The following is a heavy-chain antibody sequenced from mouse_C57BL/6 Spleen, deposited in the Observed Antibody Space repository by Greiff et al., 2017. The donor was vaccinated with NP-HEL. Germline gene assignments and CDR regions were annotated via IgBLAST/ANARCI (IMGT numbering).Heavy chain of an antibody. Sequence: QVQLKESGPELVKPGASVKISCKASGYAFSSSWMNWVKQRPGKGLEWIGRIYPGDGDTNYNGKFKGKATLTADKSSSTAYMQLSSLTSEDSAVYFFARSIYYGSSLYAMDYWGQGTSVTVSS. J-gene: IGHJ4*01. D-gene: IGHD1-1*01. CDR1: GYAFSSSW. CDR3: ARSIYYGSSLYAMDY. CDR2: IYPGDGDT. V-gene: IGHV1-82*01.